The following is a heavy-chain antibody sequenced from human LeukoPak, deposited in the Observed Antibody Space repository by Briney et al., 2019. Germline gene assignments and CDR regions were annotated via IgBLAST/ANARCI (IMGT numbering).Heavy chain of an antibody. Sequence: PGGSLRLSCAASGFTFSSYEMNWVRQAPGKGLEWVSYISSSGSTIYYADSVKGRFTISRDNARNSPYLQMNSLRAEDTAVYYCAGYCSGGSCYLPPTWGQGTLVTVSS. CDR2: ISSSGSTI. V-gene: IGHV3-48*03. D-gene: IGHD2-15*01. CDR1: GFTFSSYE. CDR3: AGYCSGGSCYLPPT. J-gene: IGHJ4*02.